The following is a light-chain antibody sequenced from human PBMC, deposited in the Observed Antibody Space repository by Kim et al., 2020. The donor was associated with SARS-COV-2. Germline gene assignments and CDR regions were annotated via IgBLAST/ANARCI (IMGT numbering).Light chain of an antibody. Sequence: GQSITTSCTGTSSDVGGYNYVSWYQQHPGKAPKFMIYDVSNRPSGVSNRFSGSKSGNTASLTISGLQAEDEADYYCSSYTSSSTRVFGTGTKVTVL. CDR3: SSYTSSSTRV. CDR1: SSDVGGYNY. V-gene: IGLV2-14*03. J-gene: IGLJ1*01. CDR2: DVS.